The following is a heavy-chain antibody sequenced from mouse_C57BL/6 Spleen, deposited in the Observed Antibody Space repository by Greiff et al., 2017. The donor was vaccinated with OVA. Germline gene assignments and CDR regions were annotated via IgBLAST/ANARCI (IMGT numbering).Heavy chain of an antibody. CDR1: GFTFSDYG. J-gene: IGHJ3*01. CDR3: AHYEH. Sequence: EVKLVESGGGLVKPGGSLKLSCAASGFTFSDYGMHWVRQAPEKGLEWVAYISSGSSTIYSADTVTGRFTISRDNAKNTLFLQMTSRRSEDTAMYYCAHYEHWGQGTLVTVSA. V-gene: IGHV5-17*01. D-gene: IGHD2-4*01. CDR2: ISSGSSTI.